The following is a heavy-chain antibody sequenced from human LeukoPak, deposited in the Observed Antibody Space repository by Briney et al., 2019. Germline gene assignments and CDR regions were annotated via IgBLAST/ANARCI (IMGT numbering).Heavy chain of an antibody. CDR1: GLTFSNYW. V-gene: IGHV3-7*03. J-gene: IGHJ3*02. D-gene: IGHD3-3*01. CDR3: AKLLEWLSDAFDI. CDR2: IKEDGSEK. Sequence: PGGSLRLSCAASGLTFSNYWMSWVRQAPGKGLEWVANIKEDGSEKYYVDSMKGRFTISRDNAKNSLYLQMNSLRAEGTAVYYCAKLLEWLSDAFDIWGQGTMVTVSS.